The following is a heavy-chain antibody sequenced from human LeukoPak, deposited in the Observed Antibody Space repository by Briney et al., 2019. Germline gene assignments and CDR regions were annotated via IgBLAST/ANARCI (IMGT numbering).Heavy chain of an antibody. CDR2: IYYSGST. Sequence: PSETLSLTCTVSGGSISSYYWSCIRQPPGKGLEWIGYIYYSGSTNYNPSLKSRVTISVDTSKNQFSLKLSSVTAADTAVYYCARSARYGDDAFDIWGQGTMVTVSS. CDR3: ARSARYGDDAFDI. CDR1: GGSISSYY. D-gene: IGHD4/OR15-4a*01. J-gene: IGHJ3*02. V-gene: IGHV4-59*01.